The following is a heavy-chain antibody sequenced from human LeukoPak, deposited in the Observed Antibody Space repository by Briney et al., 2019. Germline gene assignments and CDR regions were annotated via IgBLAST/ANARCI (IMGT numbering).Heavy chain of an antibody. V-gene: IGHV3-30*04. J-gene: IGHJ4*02. CDR3: AKTQRGYCTNGVCSHEYYFDY. D-gene: IGHD2-8*01. CDR1: GFTFSSYA. CDR2: ISYDGSNK. Sequence: GRSLRLSCAASGFTFSSYAMHWVRQAPGKGLEWVAVISYDGSNKYYADSVKGRFTISRDNSKNTLYLQMNSLRAEDTAVYYCAKTQRGYCTNGVCSHEYYFDYWGQGTLVTVSS.